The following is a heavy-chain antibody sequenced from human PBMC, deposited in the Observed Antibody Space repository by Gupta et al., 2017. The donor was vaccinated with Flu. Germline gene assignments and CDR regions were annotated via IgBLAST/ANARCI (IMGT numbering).Heavy chain of an antibody. D-gene: IGHD5-12*01. Sequence: QIQLAESGGGVVQPGRSRRLSCEASGFTFMDHAMHWVRQAPGKGLEWVAFISYDGKNEKDADAVKGRFTVSRDKSRRVMYLEMNNGRVEDMGVYYCVKDETAGRGPYDQWGQGTLVTVSS. V-gene: IGHV3-30*18. CDR3: VKDETAGRGPYDQ. CDR2: ISYDGKNE. J-gene: IGHJ4*02. CDR1: GFTFMDHA.